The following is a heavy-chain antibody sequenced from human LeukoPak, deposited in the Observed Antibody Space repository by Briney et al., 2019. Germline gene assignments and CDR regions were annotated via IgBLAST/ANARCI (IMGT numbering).Heavy chain of an antibody. CDR2: INHSGST. V-gene: IGHV4-34*01. CDR3: ARGVAARFDY. D-gene: IGHD6-6*01. Sequence: SETLSLTCAVYGGSFSGYYWSWIRQPPGKGLEWIGEINHSGSTNYNPSLKSRVTILVDTSKNQFSLKLSSVTAADTAVYYCARGVAARFDYWGQGTLVTVSS. J-gene: IGHJ4*02. CDR1: GGSFSGYY.